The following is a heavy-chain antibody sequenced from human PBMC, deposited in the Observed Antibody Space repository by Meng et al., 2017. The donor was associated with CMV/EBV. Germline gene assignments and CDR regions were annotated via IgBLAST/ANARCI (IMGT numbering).Heavy chain of an antibody. CDR3: ARDAGTFLAYRGYFDY. CDR2: IIPILGIA. CDR1: GGNFSRYS. V-gene: IGHV1-69*10. J-gene: IGHJ4*02. Sequence: SVPVSCQASGGNFSRYSISWVRQAPGQGLEWRGGIIPILGIANYAQKFQGRVTITADKSTSTAYMELSSLRSEDTAVYYWARDAGTFLAYRGYFDYWGQGTLVTVSS. D-gene: IGHD3-3*02.